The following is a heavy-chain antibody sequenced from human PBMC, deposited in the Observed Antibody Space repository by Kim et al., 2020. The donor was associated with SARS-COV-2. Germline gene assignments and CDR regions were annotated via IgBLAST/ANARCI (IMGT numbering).Heavy chain of an antibody. Sequence: GGSLRLSCAASGFSFNMHAMHWVRQAPGKGLEWVAVIWFDGSNIYYGDSVKGRFIISRDNSKNTLYLQMSSLRDEDTGVYFCAREKAGIYCLDYWGQGT. D-gene: IGHD1-26*01. CDR1: GFSFNMHA. CDR3: AREKAGIYCLDY. CDR2: IWFDGSNI. J-gene: IGHJ4*02. V-gene: IGHV3-33*01.